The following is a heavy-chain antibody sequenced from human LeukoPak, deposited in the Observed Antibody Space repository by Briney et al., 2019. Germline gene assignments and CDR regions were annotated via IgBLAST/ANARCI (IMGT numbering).Heavy chain of an antibody. CDR3: AKRFQGSYSSGWSEPFDY. J-gene: IGHJ4*02. Sequence: PGGSLRLSCAASGFTFSSYGMHWGRQAPGKGLEWVAFIRYDGSNKYYADYVKGRFTISRDNSKNTRYLQMNSLRAEDTAVYYCAKRFQGSYSSGWSEPFDYWGQGTLVTVSS. CDR2: IRYDGSNK. D-gene: IGHD6-19*01. V-gene: IGHV3-30*02. CDR1: GFTFSSYG.